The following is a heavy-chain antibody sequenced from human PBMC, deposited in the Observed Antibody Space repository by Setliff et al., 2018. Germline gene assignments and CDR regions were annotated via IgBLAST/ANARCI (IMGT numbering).Heavy chain of an antibody. CDR3: AKGRGEMDS. V-gene: IGHV4-61*08. Sequence: PSETLSLTCTVSGGSISTTDYYWSWIRQPPGKGLEWIGYIYYSGSTDSHPSLKSRVSISIDTSKNQFSLNVRSVTAADTAIYYCAKGRGEMDSWGQGILVTVSS. CDR2: IYYSGST. D-gene: IGHD3-10*01. CDR1: GGSISTTDYY. J-gene: IGHJ4*02.